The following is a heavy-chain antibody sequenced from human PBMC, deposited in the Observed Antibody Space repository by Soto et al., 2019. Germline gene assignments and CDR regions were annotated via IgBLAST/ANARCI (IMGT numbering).Heavy chain of an antibody. V-gene: IGHV3-33*01. D-gene: IGHD6-6*01. CDR2: IWYDGSNK. CDR3: ARGIAARFPCYFDY. Sequence: GGSLRLSCAASGFTFSSYGMHWVRQAPGKGLEWVAVIWYDGSNKYYADSVKGRCTISRDNSKNTLYLQMNSLRAEDTAVYYCARGIAARFPCYFDYWGQGTLVTVSS. J-gene: IGHJ4*02. CDR1: GFTFSSYG.